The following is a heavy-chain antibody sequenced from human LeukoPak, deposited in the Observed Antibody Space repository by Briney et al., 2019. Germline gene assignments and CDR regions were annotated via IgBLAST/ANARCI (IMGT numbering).Heavy chain of an antibody. D-gene: IGHD6-13*01. CDR2: IYHRGST. V-gene: IGHV4-38-2*02. CDR1: GYPISSGYY. CDR3: ARVVGSSWSLDY. Sequence: SETLSLTRTVSGYPISSGYYWGWIRQPPGKGLEWIGGIYHRGSTYYNPSLKSRVTISVDTSKNQFSLKLNSVTAADTAVYYCARVVGSSWSLDYWGQGTLVTVSS. J-gene: IGHJ4*02.